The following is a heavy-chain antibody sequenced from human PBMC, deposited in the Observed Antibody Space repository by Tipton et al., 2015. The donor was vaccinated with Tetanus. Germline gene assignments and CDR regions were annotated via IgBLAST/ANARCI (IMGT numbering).Heavy chain of an antibody. CDR1: GDSLSNGDYY. D-gene: IGHD3-16*01. CDR3: ARALKQGANWFDP. J-gene: IGHJ5*02. Sequence: TLSLTCTVSGDSLSNGDYYWSWIRQPPGKGLESIGYIYYSGSTNYNPSLKSRVTISVDTSKNQFSLKLDSVTAADTAIYYCARALKQGANWFDPWGQGTLVTVSS. CDR2: IYYSGST. V-gene: IGHV4-30-4*01.